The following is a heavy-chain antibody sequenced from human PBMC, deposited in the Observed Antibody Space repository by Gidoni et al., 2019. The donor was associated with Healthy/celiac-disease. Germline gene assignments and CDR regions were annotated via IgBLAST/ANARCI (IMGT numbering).Heavy chain of an antibody. CDR3: AKDLVSSGWPLRDYYYYGMDV. V-gene: IGHV3-23*01. Sequence: EVQLLESGGGLVQPGGSLRLSCAASGFNFRSYAMSWVRQAPGKGLEWVSAISGSGGSTYYADSVKGRFTISRDKSKNTLYLQMNSLRAEDTAVYYCAKDLVSSGWPLRDYYYYGMDVWGQGTTVTVSS. J-gene: IGHJ6*02. D-gene: IGHD6-19*01. CDR1: GFNFRSYA. CDR2: ISGSGGST.